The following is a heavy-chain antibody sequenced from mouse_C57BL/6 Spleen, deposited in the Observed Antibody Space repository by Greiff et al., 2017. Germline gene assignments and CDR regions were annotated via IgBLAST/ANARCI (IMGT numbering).Heavy chain of an antibody. D-gene: IGHD2-5*01. CDR2: ISSGGDYI. CDR1: GFTFSSYA. V-gene: IGHV5-9-1*02. Sequence: EVQGVESGEGLVKPGGSLKLSCAASGFTFSSYAMSWVRQTPEQRLEWVAYISSGGDYIYYADTVKGRFTISRDNARNTLDLQMSSLKSEDTAMYYCTRDQDYSNPGYFDYWGQGTTLTVAS. J-gene: IGHJ2*01. CDR3: TRDQDYSNPGYFDY.